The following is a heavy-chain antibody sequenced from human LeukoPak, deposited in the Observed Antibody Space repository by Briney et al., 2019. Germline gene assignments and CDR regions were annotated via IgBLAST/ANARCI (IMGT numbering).Heavy chain of an antibody. Sequence: ASVKVSCKIFGDTLSEVSTHWVRQAPGKGLEWMGGFDPEDGETIYAQKFQGRVTMTADTSTDTVYMELSSLRSEDTAVYYCATEGKMVRGVYTDYWGQGTLVTVSS. V-gene: IGHV1-24*01. J-gene: IGHJ4*02. D-gene: IGHD3-10*01. CDR3: ATEGKMVRGVYTDY. CDR1: GDTLSEVS. CDR2: FDPEDGET.